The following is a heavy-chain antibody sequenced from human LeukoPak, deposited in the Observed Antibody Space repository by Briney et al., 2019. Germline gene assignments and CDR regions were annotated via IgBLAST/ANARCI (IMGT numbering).Heavy chain of an antibody. V-gene: IGHV3-23*01. D-gene: IGHD6-13*01. J-gene: IGHJ4*02. CDR2: ISGSGGST. CDR3: AKDHEYSSSWSDSFDY. CDR1: GFTFSSYA. Sequence: GGSLRLSCAASGFTFSSYAMSWVRQAPGKGLEWVSAISGSGGSTYYADSVKGRFTISRDNSKNTLYLQMNSLRAEDTAVYYCAKDHEYSSSWSDSFDYWGQGTLVTVSS.